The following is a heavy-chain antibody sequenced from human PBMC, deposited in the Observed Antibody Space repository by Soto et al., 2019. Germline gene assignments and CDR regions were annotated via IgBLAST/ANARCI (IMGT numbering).Heavy chain of an antibody. J-gene: IGHJ4*02. D-gene: IGHD6-25*01. CDR1: GLTFSDHD. V-gene: IGHV3-72*01. CDR3: ARVRLGVTTRLFDY. Sequence: PGGSMRLSCAASGLTFSDHDMDWVRQDTGKGLEWVGRIKNKANSYTTEYAASVKGRFTISRDDSKNSLDLQMNSLKTEDTAVYYCARVRLGVTTRLFDYWAREPWSPSPQ. CDR2: IKNKANSYTT.